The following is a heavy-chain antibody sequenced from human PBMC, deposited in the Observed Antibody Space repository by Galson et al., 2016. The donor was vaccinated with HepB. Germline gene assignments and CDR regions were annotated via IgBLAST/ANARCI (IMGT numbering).Heavy chain of an antibody. J-gene: IGHJ6*02. CDR2: IWYDRGKE. D-gene: IGHD3/OR15-3a*01. CDR3: ARGGLGNYYAYGMDV. Sequence: SLRLSCAASGFTFSHYGMHWVRQAPGKGLEWVAVIWYDRGKEYYTESVKGRFTISRDNSKNTMYLQVNSLRAEDTAVYYCARGGLGNYYAYGMDVWGHGTKVTVSS. V-gene: IGHV3-33*01. CDR1: GFTFSHYG.